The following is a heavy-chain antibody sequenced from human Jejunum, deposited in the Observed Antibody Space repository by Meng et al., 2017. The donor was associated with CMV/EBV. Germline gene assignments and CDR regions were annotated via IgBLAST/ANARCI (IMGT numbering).Heavy chain of an antibody. D-gene: IGHD3-10*01. J-gene: IGHJ4*02. CDR3: ARDRGPGGVDY. CDR2: LRGDGTTE. Sequence: CAASGFTFSNYWLYWVRQAPGKGLVWVSRLRGDGTTEPYADSVRGRFTISRDNVKNMLYLQMNSLRAEDTAVYYCARDRGPGGVDYWGQGTLVTVSS. V-gene: IGHV3-74*01. CDR1: GFTFSNYW.